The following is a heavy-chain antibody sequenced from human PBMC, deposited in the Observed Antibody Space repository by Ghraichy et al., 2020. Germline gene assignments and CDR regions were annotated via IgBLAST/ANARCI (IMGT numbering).Heavy chain of an antibody. CDR2: ISGSGDFT. Sequence: GESLNISCAASGSPFSNYAMSWVRQAPGKGLEWVSAISGSGDFTYYADSVKGRFTISRDNSKNTLYLQMNSLRAEDTAMYYCANPTSGWYVFGYWGQGTLATVSS. D-gene: IGHD6-19*01. CDR1: GSPFSNYA. CDR3: ANPTSGWYVFGY. J-gene: IGHJ4*02. V-gene: IGHV3-23*01.